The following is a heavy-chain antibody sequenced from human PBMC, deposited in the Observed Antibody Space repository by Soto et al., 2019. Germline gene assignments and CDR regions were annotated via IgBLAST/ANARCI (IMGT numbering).Heavy chain of an antibody. V-gene: IGHV4-4*02. Sequence: QVQLQESGPGLVKPSGTLSLTCAVSGGSISSSNWWSWVRQPPGKGLEWIGEIYHSGSTNYNPSRKSRVTIAVDKSKDPFSLKLSSGTAADTAVYYCARVEVRGAPSWFDPWGQGTLVTVSS. J-gene: IGHJ5*02. CDR2: IYHSGST. D-gene: IGHD3-10*01. CDR3: ARVEVRGAPSWFDP. CDR1: GGSISSSNW.